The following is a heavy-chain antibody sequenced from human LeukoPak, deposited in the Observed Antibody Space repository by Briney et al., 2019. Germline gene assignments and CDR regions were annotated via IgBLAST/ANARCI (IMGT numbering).Heavy chain of an antibody. Sequence: PSETLSLTCTVSGGSISSDNYYWTWIRQPAGKGLEWIGRIYTSGSANYNPYLKSRVTISIDTSKNQFSLKLNSVTAADTAMYYCARDVGSSWFSIWFDPWGQGTLVTVSS. CDR1: GGSISSDNYY. D-gene: IGHD6-13*01. J-gene: IGHJ5*02. CDR2: IYTSGSA. V-gene: IGHV4-61*02. CDR3: ARDVGSSWFSIWFDP.